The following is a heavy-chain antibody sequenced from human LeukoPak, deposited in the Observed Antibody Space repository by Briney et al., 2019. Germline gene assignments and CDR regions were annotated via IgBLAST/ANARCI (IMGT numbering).Heavy chain of an antibody. CDR1: GFPFTNYG. CDR3: VRDGNFLAGSKYNFDD. V-gene: IGHV3-33*01. CDR2: IWFDGSKT. Sequence: GMSLRLSCVASGFPFTNYGFHWVRQAPGKGLEWVAVIWFDGSKTFYTDSVKGRFTFSRDDSKNMVYLQMNSLRAEDTAVYYCVRDGNFLAGSKYNFDDWGQGTLVTVSS. J-gene: IGHJ4*02. D-gene: IGHD3/OR15-3a*01.